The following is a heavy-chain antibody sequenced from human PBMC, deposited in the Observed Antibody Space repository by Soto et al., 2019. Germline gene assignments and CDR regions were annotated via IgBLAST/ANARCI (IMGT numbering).Heavy chain of an antibody. CDR3: AREGSSSSFGAFDC. V-gene: IGHV3-33*01. CDR2: IQYDGSIK. CDR1: GFTFNNYG. J-gene: IGHJ4*02. D-gene: IGHD6-13*01. Sequence: QVQLVASGGGVVQPGGSLRLSCAASGFTFNNYGMHWVRQAPGRGLQWVAVIQYDGSIKSYADSVKGRFTISRDNSMNTLHLQMNSLRAEDTAGYYCAREGSSSSFGAFDCWGQGTLVAVSS.